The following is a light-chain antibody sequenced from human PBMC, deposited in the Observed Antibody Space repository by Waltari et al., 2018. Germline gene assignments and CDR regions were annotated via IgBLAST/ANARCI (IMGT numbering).Light chain of an antibody. V-gene: IGKV4-1*01. CDR2: WAS. CDR1: QSVLYSSNNKNY. J-gene: IGKJ2*01. Sequence: DIVMTQSPDSVAVSLGERATINCKSSQSVLYSSNNKNYLAWYQQKPGQPPKLLIYWASTRESGVPDRFSGSGAGTDFTLTISSLQAEDVAVYYCQQYYNIPHTFGQGTKLEIK. CDR3: QQYYNIPHT.